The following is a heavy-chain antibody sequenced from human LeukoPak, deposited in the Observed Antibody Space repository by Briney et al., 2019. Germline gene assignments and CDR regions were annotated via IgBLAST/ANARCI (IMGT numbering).Heavy chain of an antibody. CDR1: GYSISSGHY. J-gene: IGHJ4*02. D-gene: IGHD6-19*01. CDR2: IYHSGST. V-gene: IGHV4-38-2*02. CDR3: ARAIAVAGTPGCYFDY. Sequence: PSETLSLTCTVSGYSISSGHYWVWIRQPPGKGLEWIGSIYHSGSTYYNPSLKSRVTISVDTSKNHFSLKLSSVTAADTAVYYCARAIAVAGTPGCYFDYWGQGTLVTVSS.